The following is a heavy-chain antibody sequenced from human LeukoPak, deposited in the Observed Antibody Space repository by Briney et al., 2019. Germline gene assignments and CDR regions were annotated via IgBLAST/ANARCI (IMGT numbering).Heavy chain of an antibody. Sequence: ASETLSLTCTVSGVSISSLYWSWIRQPPGKGLEWIGYIYYTGSTNYNTSLKSRVTMFIDMSKNQFSLRLSSVTAADTAVYYCARHRAYSSSSPFDYWGQGTLVTVSS. D-gene: IGHD6-6*01. CDR2: IYYTGST. J-gene: IGHJ4*02. CDR1: GVSISSLY. V-gene: IGHV4-59*08. CDR3: ARHRAYSSSSPFDY.